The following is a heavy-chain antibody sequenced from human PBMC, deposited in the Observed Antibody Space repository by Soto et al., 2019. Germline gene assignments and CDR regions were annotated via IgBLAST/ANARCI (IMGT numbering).Heavy chain of an antibody. CDR3: IKRAGGGASIAEF. V-gene: IGHV3-64D*08. Sequence: PGGSLRLSCSASGFTFSSYNMYWVRQTPGKGLEYVSAISASGANAYYADSVKGRFTVSRDNSKNTLYLQMSSLRAEDTALYFCIKRAGGGASIAEFWGQGTLVTVSS. CDR1: GFTFSSYN. CDR2: ISASGANA. J-gene: IGHJ4*02. D-gene: IGHD2-15*01.